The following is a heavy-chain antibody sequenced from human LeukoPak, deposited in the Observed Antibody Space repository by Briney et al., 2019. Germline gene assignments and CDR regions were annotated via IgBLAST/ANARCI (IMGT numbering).Heavy chain of an antibody. D-gene: IGHD3-22*01. J-gene: IGHJ5*02. Sequence: SETLSLTCAVYGGSFSGYYWSWIRQPPGKGLEWIGEINHSGSTNYNPSLKSRVTISVDTPKNQFSLKLSSVTAADTAVYYCARGGGVKYYYDSSGYYFSWGQGTLVTVSS. CDR1: GGSFSGYY. CDR3: ARGGGVKYYYDSSGYYFS. CDR2: INHSGST. V-gene: IGHV4-34*01.